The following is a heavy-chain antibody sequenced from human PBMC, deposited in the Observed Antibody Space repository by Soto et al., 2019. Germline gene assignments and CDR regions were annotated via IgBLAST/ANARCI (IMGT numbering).Heavy chain of an antibody. V-gene: IGHV4-59*03. CDR3: AIRLTLATTTVDGFDI. J-gene: IGHJ3*02. CDR1: NDSIIYYY. D-gene: IGHD4-17*01. CDR2: IYYSGST. Sequence: QVQLQESGPGLVKPSETLSLTCTVSNDSIIYYYWSWIRQPPGKGLEWIGYIYYSGSTNYNPSLKRRVTMSVDMPRNQRSLKLHSVTAADTAVYYCAIRLTLATTTVDGFDIWGPGTMVTVSS.